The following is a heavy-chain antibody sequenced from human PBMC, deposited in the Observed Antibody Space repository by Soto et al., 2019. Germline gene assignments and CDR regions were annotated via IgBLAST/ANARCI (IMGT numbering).Heavy chain of an antibody. J-gene: IGHJ4*02. V-gene: IGHV3-23*01. D-gene: IGHD6-13*01. CDR1: GFPFSSYA. CDR3: AKDTTRLAAAGPLDY. CDR2: ISGSGGST. Sequence: PGGSLRLSCAASGFPFSSYAMSWVRQAPGKGLKWVSAISGSGGSTYYADSVKGRFTVSRDNSKNTLYLQMNSLRAEDTAVYYCAKDTTRLAAAGPLDYWGQGTLVTVSS.